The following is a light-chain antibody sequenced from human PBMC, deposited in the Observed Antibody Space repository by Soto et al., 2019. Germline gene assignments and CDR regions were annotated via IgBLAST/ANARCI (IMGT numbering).Light chain of an antibody. J-gene: IGLJ2*01. Sequence: QFVLTQPPSVSGAPGQTVTISCTGRSSNIGARYEVHWYQQLPGSAPKLLIYEDIKRPSGFPDRVSGSESGASASLAIAGVLSEDEAEYYCQSYDSSLSGVVFGGGTKLAVL. CDR3: QSYDSSLSGVV. V-gene: IGLV1-40*01. CDR2: EDI. CDR1: SSNIGARYE.